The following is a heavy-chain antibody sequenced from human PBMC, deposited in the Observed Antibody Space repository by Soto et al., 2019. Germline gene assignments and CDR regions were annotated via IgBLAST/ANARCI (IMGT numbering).Heavy chain of an antibody. Sequence: PGGSRRLSCAASGFTFSSYSMNWVRQAPGKGLEWVSSISSSSSYIYYADSVKGRFTISRDNAKNSLYLQMNSLRAEDTAVYYCARDLYDILTGYDYYGMDVWGQGTTVTVSS. CDR3: ARDLYDILTGYDYYGMDV. CDR1: GFTFSSYS. CDR2: ISSSSSYI. D-gene: IGHD3-9*01. J-gene: IGHJ6*02. V-gene: IGHV3-21*01.